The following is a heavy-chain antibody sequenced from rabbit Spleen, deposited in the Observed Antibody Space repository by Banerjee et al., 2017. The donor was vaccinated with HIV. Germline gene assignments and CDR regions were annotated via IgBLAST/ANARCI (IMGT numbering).Heavy chain of an antibody. J-gene: IGHJ4*01. Sequence: QLEESGGGLVKPEGSLTLTCKASGFSFSSSYYMCWVRQAPGKGLEWIGCIGTTSGTTWYASWAKGRFTISKTSSTTVTLQMTSLTAADTATYFCTKDLVGSNNPALWGPGTLVTVS. CDR1: GFSFSSSYY. D-gene: IGHD4-2*01. CDR2: IGTTSGTT. CDR3: TKDLVGSNNPAL. V-gene: IGHV1S45*01.